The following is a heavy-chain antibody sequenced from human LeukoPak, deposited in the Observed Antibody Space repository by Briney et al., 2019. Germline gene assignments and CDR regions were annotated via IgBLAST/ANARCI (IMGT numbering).Heavy chain of an antibody. D-gene: IGHD1-26*01. CDR2: IDWDDDK. J-gene: IGHJ4*02. V-gene: IGHV2-70*11. Sequence: SGPALVKPTQTLTLTCTFSGFSFSTSGMCVSWIRQPPEKALEWLARIDWDDDKYYSTSLKTRLTISKDTSKNQVVLTMTNMDPVDTATYYCARSRFSPVVGAADVDYWGQGTLVTVSS. CDR1: GFSFSTSGMC. CDR3: ARSRFSPVVGAADVDY.